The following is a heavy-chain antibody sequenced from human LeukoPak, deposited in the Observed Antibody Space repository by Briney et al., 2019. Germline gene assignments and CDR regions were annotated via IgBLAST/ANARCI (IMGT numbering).Heavy chain of an antibody. CDR2: IYSSGRT. CDR3: ARAYGDLYFVY. Sequence: SETLSLTCTVSGGSIITYYWSWIRQPAGKGLEWIGRIYSSGRTNYHPSLESRVTMSVDTPKNQFSLNLTSVTAADTAVYYCARAYGDLYFVYWGQGILVTASS. J-gene: IGHJ4*02. V-gene: IGHV4-4*07. D-gene: IGHD4-17*01. CDR1: GGSIITYY.